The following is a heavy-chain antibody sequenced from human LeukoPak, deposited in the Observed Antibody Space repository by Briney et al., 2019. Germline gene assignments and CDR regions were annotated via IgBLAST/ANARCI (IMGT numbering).Heavy chain of an antibody. CDR3: ARTPYDFWSGPGFNFDY. CDR1: GFTFSTYW. CDR2: IKADGGEK. J-gene: IGHJ2*01. Sequence: PGGSLRLSCAASGFTFSTYWMNWFRQTPGKGLEWVAKIKADGGEKDHVASVKGRFTISRDNAKNSLYLQMNSLRAEDTAVYYCARTPYDFWSGPGFNFDYWGRGTLVTVSS. D-gene: IGHD3-3*01. V-gene: IGHV3-7*01.